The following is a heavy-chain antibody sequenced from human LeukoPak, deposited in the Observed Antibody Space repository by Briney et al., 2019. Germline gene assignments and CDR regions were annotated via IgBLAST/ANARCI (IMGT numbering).Heavy chain of an antibody. V-gene: IGHV3-48*03. Sequence: GGSLRLSCAASGFTFSNYEMNWVRQTPGKGLEWVSYISDHGKSRNYVDSVKGRFTISRDNAKNSLYLQMNSLRVEDTAVYFCARARIAAPLFDYWGQGTLVTVSS. CDR1: GFTFSNYE. D-gene: IGHD6-13*01. CDR2: ISDHGKSR. CDR3: ARARIAAPLFDY. J-gene: IGHJ4*02.